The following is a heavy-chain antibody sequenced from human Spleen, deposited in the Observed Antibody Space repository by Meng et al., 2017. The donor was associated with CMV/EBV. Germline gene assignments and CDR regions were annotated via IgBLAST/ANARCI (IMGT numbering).Heavy chain of an antibody. D-gene: IGHD6-6*01. V-gene: IGHV4-39*01. CDR3: ARHRGYRIAARFEH. CDR1: GGSISSTYYH. Sequence: GSLRLSCTVSGGSISSTYYHWAWIRQTPGKGLEWIGTTYSSGSTHYNPSLKSRVAISIDTSKNQFSLNLTSVTAADTAVYYCARHRGYRIAARFEHWGQGTLVTVSS. CDR2: TYSSGST. J-gene: IGHJ4*02.